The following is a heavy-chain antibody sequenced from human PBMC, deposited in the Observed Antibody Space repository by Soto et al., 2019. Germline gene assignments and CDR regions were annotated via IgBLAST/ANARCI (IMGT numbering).Heavy chain of an antibody. J-gene: IGHJ6*02. CDR3: ARRDSGYAKPNYYGMDV. CDR1: GYSFTSYW. V-gene: IGHV5-51*01. D-gene: IGHD5-12*01. CDR2: IYPGDSDT. Sequence: GESLKISCKGSGYSFTSYWIGWVRQMPGKGLEWMGIIYPGDSDTRYSLSFQGQVTISAVKSHSTAHLQWSSLKASDTAMYYCARRDSGYAKPNYYGMDVWGQGTTVTVSS.